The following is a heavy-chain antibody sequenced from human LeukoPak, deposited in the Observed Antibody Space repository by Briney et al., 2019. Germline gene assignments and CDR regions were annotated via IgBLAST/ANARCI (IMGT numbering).Heavy chain of an antibody. CDR1: GRSFSGYY. V-gene: IGHV4-34*01. CDR2: INHGGST. D-gene: IGHD2-2*02. CDR3: ARSYQVPADIPY. Sequence: SETLSLTCAVYGRSFSGYYCTWIRQPPGKGLEWPGEINHGGSTNYNPSLKRRVTIAVDTSKNSFSLNLSSVTAADTAVYYCARSYQVPADIPYWGQGTLVTVSS. J-gene: IGHJ4*02.